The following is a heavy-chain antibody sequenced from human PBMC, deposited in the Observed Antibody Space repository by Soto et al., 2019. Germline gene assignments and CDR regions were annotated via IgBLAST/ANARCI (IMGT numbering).Heavy chain of an antibody. J-gene: IGHJ6*02. CDR2: ISYDGSNK. CDR1: GFTFSSYA. CDR3: ARERVSPWDFWSGYYSAGALYYYYGMDV. D-gene: IGHD3-3*01. V-gene: IGHV3-30-3*01. Sequence: GGSLRLSCAASGFTFSSYAMHWVRQAPGKGLEWVAVISYDGSNKYHADSVKGRFTISRDNSKNTLYLQMNSLRAEDTAVYYCARERVSPWDFWSGYYSAGALYYYYGMDVWGQGTTVTVSS.